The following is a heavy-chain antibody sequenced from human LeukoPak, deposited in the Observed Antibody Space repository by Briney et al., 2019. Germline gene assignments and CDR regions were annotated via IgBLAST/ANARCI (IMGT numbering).Heavy chain of an antibody. V-gene: IGHV3-9*01. D-gene: IGHD5-18*01. CDR1: GFTFDDYA. Sequence: GGSLRLSCAASGFTFDDYAMHWVRQAPGKGLEWVSGISWNSGSIGYADSVKGRFTISRDNAKNSLYLQMNSLRAEDTALYYCAKDMGYSYGLGGWFDPWGQGTLVTVSS. J-gene: IGHJ5*02. CDR3: AKDMGYSYGLGGWFDP. CDR2: ISWNSGSI.